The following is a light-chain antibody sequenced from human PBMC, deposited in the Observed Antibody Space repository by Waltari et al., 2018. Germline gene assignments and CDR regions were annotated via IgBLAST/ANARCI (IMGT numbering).Light chain of an antibody. CDR2: DVS. CDR3: SSYTTSTTYVE. Sequence: QSALTQPASVSWSPGQSITISCTGTSSDVGGYNYVSWYQQHPGKAPKLMIYDVSNRPSGVSNRFSGSKSGNTAFLTISGLQAGDEADYYCSSYTTSTTYVEFGGGTKLTVL. CDR1: SSDVGGYNY. J-gene: IGLJ2*01. V-gene: IGLV2-14*03.